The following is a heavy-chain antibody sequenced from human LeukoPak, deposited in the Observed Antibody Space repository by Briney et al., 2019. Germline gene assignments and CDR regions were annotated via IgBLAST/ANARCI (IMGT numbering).Heavy chain of an antibody. CDR1: GGSFSGYY. CDR3: ARDATYYYDSSGYYFDY. CDR2: INHSGST. Sequence: SETLSLTCAVYGGSFSGYYWSWIRQPPGKGLEWIGEINHSGSTNYNPSLKSRVTMSVDTSKNQFSLKLSSVTAADTAVYYCARDATYYYDSSGYYFDYWGQGTLVTVSS. J-gene: IGHJ4*02. V-gene: IGHV4-34*01. D-gene: IGHD3-22*01.